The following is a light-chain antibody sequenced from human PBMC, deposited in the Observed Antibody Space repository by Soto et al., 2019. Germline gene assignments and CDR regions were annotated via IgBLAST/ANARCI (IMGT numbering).Light chain of an antibody. Sequence: QSVLTQPPSASGTPGQRVTISCSGSSSNIGINTVNWYQRLPGTAPKLLIYSSNQRPSGVPDRSSGSKSGTSASLAISGLQSEDEADYYCAAWDDSLTGPVFGTGTKLTVL. CDR3: AAWDDSLTGPV. CDR1: SSNIGINT. V-gene: IGLV1-44*01. CDR2: SSN. J-gene: IGLJ1*01.